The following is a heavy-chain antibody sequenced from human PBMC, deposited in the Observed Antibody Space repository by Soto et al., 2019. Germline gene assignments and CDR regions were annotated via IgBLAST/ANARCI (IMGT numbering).Heavy chain of an antibody. CDR1: GIAFSSSG. V-gene: IGHV3-30*03. D-gene: IGHD2-2*02. J-gene: IGHJ5*01. Sequence: GGSLRLSCAASGIAFSSSGMHWVRQGPGKGLEWVAFIYHDGSNEFYGDSVKGRFTISRDNSKNTLYLQMNSLRTEDTAVYYCARDRGKRYLDSWGQGSLVTVSS. CDR3: ARDRGKRYLDS. CDR2: IYHDGSNE.